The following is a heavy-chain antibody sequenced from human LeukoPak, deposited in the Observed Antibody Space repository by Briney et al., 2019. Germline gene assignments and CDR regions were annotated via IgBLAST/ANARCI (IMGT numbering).Heavy chain of an antibody. CDR2: IYSGGRT. J-gene: IGHJ4*01. D-gene: IGHD3-10*01. CDR3: ARHVVGYYGSGNNDY. CDR1: GFTVSSNY. V-gene: IGHV3-53*01. Sequence: PGGSLRLSCAASGFTVSSNYMSWVRQAPGKGLEWVSVIYSGGRTKYADSVKGRFTISRDNSKNTLYLQMNSLRAEDTAVYYCARHVVGYYGSGNNDYWGHGTLVTVSS.